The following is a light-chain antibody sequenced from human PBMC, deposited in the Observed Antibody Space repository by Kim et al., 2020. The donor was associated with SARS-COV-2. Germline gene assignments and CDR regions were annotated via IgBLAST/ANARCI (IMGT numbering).Light chain of an antibody. CDR1: ILRCDY. Sequence: LGQTVRITCIGDILRCDYASWYQQKPGQAPVLVIYGKNNRPSGIPDRFSGSSSGNTASLTITGAQAEDEADYYCNSRDSSGNHLVFGGGTQLTVL. CDR3: NSRDSSGNHLV. CDR2: GKN. J-gene: IGLJ2*01. V-gene: IGLV3-19*01.